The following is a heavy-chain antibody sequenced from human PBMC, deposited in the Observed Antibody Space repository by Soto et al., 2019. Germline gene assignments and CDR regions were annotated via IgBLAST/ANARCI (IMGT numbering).Heavy chain of an antibody. CDR3: ERGGSLLGFYDFCSGYYVS. CDR2: IYHDGNT. J-gene: IGHJ5*02. D-gene: IGHD3-3*01. V-gene: IGHV4-4*02. Sequence: ETLSLTCAVSNGSISTSNWWGWVRQSPGKGLEWIVEIYHDGNTNYSPSLKSRLTIAVDKSKNQFSLKLNSVTAADTAVYYCERGGSLLGFYDFCSGYYVSWGQGFLVTVYS. CDR1: NGSISTSNW.